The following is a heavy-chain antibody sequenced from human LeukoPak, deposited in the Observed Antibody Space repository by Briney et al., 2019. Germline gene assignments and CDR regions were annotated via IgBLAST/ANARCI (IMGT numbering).Heavy chain of an antibody. Sequence: ASVNVSCKASGYTFSTNGISWVLQAPGQGLEWMGWINAYNGNTKYAQKVQGRVNMTTDTSTSTAYMELRSLRFDDTAVYYCARDPRWFGEGISNFYYYMDVWGKGTTVIISS. CDR1: GYTFSTNG. CDR2: INAYNGNT. V-gene: IGHV1-18*01. CDR3: ARDPRWFGEGISNFYYYMDV. D-gene: IGHD3-10*01. J-gene: IGHJ6*03.